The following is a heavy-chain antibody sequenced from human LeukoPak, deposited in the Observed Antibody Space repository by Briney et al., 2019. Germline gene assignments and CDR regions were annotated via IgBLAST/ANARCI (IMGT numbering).Heavy chain of an antibody. J-gene: IGHJ6*02. D-gene: IGHD3-22*01. CDR2: IKSKTDGGTT. V-gene: IGHV3-15*01. CDR3: TSTEDSSGYLTQYYYYYGMDV. Sequence: GGSLRLSCAASGFTFSNAWMSWVRQAPGKGLEWVGRIKSKTDGGTTDYAAPVKGRFTISRDDSKNTLYLQMNSLKTEDTAVYYRTSTEDSSGYLTQYYYYYGMDVWGQGTTVTVSS. CDR1: GFTFSNAW.